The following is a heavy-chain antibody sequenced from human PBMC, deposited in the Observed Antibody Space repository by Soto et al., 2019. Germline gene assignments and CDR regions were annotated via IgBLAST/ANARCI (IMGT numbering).Heavy chain of an antibody. CDR3: ARSIAYYYDSSGYHSGVCFDY. Sequence: QVQLVESGGGVVQPGRSLRLSCAASGFTFSSYAMHWVRQAPGKGLEWVAVISYDGSNKYYADSVKGRFTISRDNSKNTLYRQMNILRAEDKAVYYCARSIAYYYDSSGYHSGVCFDYWGQGTLVTVSS. D-gene: IGHD3-22*01. CDR2: ISYDGSNK. CDR1: GFTFSSYA. J-gene: IGHJ4*02. V-gene: IGHV3-30-3*01.